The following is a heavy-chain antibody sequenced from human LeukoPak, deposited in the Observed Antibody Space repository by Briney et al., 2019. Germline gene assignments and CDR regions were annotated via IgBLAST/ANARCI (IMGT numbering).Heavy chain of an antibody. CDR3: ALLMMYAIDFDS. J-gene: IGHJ4*02. D-gene: IGHD2-8*01. V-gene: IGHV3-23*01. CDR2: ISGSGENT. CDR1: GFTFRNYA. Sequence: GGSLRLSCEASGFTFRNYAMSWVRQAPGKGLEWVSAISGSGENTYYADSVKGRFTISRDNSKNTPYLQMNSLRAEDTAVYYCALLMMYAIDFDSWGQGTLVTVSS.